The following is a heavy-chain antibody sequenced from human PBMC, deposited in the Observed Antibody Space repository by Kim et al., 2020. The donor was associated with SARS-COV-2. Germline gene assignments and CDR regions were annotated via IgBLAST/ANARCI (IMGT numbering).Heavy chain of an antibody. CDR3: ARGFWGSRVFDY. V-gene: IGHV4-34*01. CDR1: GGSFSGYY. Sequence: SETLSLTCAVYGGSFSGYYWSWIRQPPGKGLEWIGEINHSGSTNYNPSLKSRVTISVDTSKNQFSLKLSSVTAADTAVYYCARGFWGSRVFDYWGQGTLVTVSS. CDR2: INHSGST. J-gene: IGHJ4*02. D-gene: IGHD3-16*01.